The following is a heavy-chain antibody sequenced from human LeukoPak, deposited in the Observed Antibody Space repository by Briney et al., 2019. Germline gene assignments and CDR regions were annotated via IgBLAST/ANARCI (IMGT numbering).Heavy chain of an antibody. CDR3: ARAMVRGVIIAGLFDY. V-gene: IGHV3-30*04. CDR2: ISYDGSNK. D-gene: IGHD3-10*01. Sequence: GGSLRLSCAASGFTFSSYAMHWVRQAPGKGLEWVAVISYDGSNKYYADSVKGRFTISRDNSKSTLYLQMNSLRAEDTAVYYCARAMVRGVIIAGLFDYWGQGTLVTVSS. J-gene: IGHJ4*02. CDR1: GFTFSSYA.